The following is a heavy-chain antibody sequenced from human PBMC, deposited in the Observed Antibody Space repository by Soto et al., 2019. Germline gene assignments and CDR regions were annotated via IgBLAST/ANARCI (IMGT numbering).Heavy chain of an antibody. D-gene: IGHD2-2*01. V-gene: IGHV1-69*01. CDR2: IIPIPGTA. J-gene: IGHJ6*02. Sequence: QVQLVQSGAEVQKPGSSVKVSCKASGGTFGSYAISWVRQAPGQGLEWMGGIIPIPGTANYAQKFQGRVTIAADESTSTAYMELSSLRSADTAVYSCARSQGSSTSLEIYYYYYYGMDVWGQGTTVTVSS. CDR3: ARSQGSSTSLEIYYYYYYGMDV. CDR1: GGTFGSYA.